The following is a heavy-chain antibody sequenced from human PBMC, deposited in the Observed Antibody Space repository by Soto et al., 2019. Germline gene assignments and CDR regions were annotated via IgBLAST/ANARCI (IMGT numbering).Heavy chain of an antibody. CDR3: ARVIAVAGIVGRYYFDY. V-gene: IGHV4-34*01. Sequence: SETLSLTCAVYGGSFSGYYWSWIRQPPGKGLEWIGEINHSGSTNYNPSLKSRVTISVDTSKNQFSLKLSSVTAADTAVYYCARVIAVAGIVGRYYFDYWGQGTLVTVSS. J-gene: IGHJ4*02. D-gene: IGHD6-19*01. CDR1: GGSFSGYY. CDR2: INHSGST.